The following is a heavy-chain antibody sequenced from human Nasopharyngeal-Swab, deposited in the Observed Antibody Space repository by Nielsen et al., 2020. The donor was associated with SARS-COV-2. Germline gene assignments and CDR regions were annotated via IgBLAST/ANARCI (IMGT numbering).Heavy chain of an antibody. Sequence: SETLSLTCAVCGGSFSGYYWSWIRQPPGKGLEWIGEINHSGSTNYNPSLKSRVTISVDTSKNQFSLKLSSVTAADTAVYYCAHYSSGSLSSPRGRGYFDYWGQGTLVTVSS. V-gene: IGHV4-34*01. CDR2: INHSGST. J-gene: IGHJ4*02. CDR1: GGSFSGYY. CDR3: AHYSSGSLSSPRGRGYFDY. D-gene: IGHD1-26*01.